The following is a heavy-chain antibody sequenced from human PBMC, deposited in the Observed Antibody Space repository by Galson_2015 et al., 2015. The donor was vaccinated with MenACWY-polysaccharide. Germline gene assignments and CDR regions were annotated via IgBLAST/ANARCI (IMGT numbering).Heavy chain of an antibody. D-gene: IGHD3-22*01. V-gene: IGHV3-23*01. J-gene: IGHJ4*02. CDR3: AKGHTDRNGYYYFDY. Sequence: SLRLSCAASGFTFGSYAMSWVRQAAGKGLEWVSSPSGSDGSTYYADSVKGRFTISRDNSKNTLYLQMNYLRAEDTAVYYCAKGHTDRNGYYYFDYWGQGTLVTVSS. CDR1: GFTFGSYA. CDR2: PSGSDGST.